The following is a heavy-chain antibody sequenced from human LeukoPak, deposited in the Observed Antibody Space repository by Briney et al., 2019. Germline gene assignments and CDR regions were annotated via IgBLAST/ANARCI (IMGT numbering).Heavy chain of an antibody. Sequence: GSSVKVSCKASGGTFSSYAISWVRQAPGKGLEWMGGFDPEDGETIYAQKFQGRVTMTEDTSTDTAYMELSSLRSEDTAVYYCATERGNFWSGYYVSWGFDYWGQGTLVTVSS. CDR2: FDPEDGET. CDR1: GGTFSSYA. J-gene: IGHJ4*02. V-gene: IGHV1-24*01. CDR3: ATERGNFWSGYYVSWGFDY. D-gene: IGHD3-3*01.